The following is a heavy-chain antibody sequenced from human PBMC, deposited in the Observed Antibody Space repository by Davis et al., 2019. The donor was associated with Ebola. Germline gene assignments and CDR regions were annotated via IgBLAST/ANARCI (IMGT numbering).Heavy chain of an antibody. Sequence: AASVKVSCKTSGYTFTSCDINWVRQATGQGLEWMGWMNPNSGNTGYAQKFQGRVTMTRNTSISTAYMELSSLRSEDTAVYYCARGRLKPRGSSSPYYFDYWGQGTLVTVSS. CDR2: MNPNSGNT. J-gene: IGHJ4*02. CDR1: GYTFTSCD. D-gene: IGHD6-6*01. V-gene: IGHV1-8*01. CDR3: ARGRLKPRGSSSPYYFDY.